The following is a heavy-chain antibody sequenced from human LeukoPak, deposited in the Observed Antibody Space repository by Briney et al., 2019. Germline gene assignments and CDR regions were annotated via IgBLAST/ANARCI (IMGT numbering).Heavy chain of an antibody. CDR3: ATMGYDFWSGYWPDY. CDR1: GFTFSSYA. CDR2: ISGSGCST. V-gene: IGHV3-23*01. Sequence: GGSLRLSCAASGFTFSSYAMSWVRQAPGKGLEWVSTISGSGCSTDYADSVKGRFTISRENSKNTLYLQMDSLGAEDTAEYYCATMGYDFWSGYWPDYWGQGTLVTVSS. J-gene: IGHJ4*02. D-gene: IGHD3-3*01.